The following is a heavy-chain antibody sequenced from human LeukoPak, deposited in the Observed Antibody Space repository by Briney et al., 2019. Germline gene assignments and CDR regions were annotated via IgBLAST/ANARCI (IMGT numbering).Heavy chain of an antibody. V-gene: IGHV3-23*01. J-gene: IGHJ4*02. CDR2: ISSSGTNT. Sequence: GGSLRLSCAASGFTFTTYAMSWVRQAPGRGLEWVSVISSSGTNTYYADSVKGRFTVSRDNSKNTLYLQMSSLRAEDTAVYYCAREIFWSGYYSNLHFDYWGQGTLVTVSS. D-gene: IGHD3-3*01. CDR1: GFTFTTYA. CDR3: AREIFWSGYYSNLHFDY.